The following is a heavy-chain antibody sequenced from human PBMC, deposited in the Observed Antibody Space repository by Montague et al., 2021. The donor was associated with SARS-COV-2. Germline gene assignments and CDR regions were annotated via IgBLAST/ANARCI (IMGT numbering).Heavy chain of an antibody. J-gene: IGHJ4*02. CDR3: GRDSEIPPIYSNSIDY. V-gene: IGHV3-30*12. D-gene: IGHD4-11*01. Sequence: SLRLSCAASGLPLGAYGMHWVRQAPGKGLEWVTVISFDGSHAYYVDSVKGRFTISRDNSKNTLYLQMNNLRTEDTAVYYCGRDSEIPPIYSNSIDYWGQGTLVTVSS. CDR1: GLPLGAYG. CDR2: ISFDGSHA.